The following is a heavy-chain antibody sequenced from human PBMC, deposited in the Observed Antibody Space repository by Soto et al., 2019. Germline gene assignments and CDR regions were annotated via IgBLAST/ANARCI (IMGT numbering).Heavy chain of an antibody. D-gene: IGHD6-13*01. CDR1: GGSISSSSYY. Sequence: QLQLQESGPGLVKPSETLSLTCTVSGGSISSSSYYWGWIRQPPGKGLEWIGSIYYSGSTYYNPSLKSRVTISVDTSKNQFSLKLSSVTPADTAVYYCASCYSSSWYDRGVWFDPWGQGTLVTVSS. CDR3: ASCYSSSWYDRGVWFDP. V-gene: IGHV4-39*01. CDR2: IYYSGST. J-gene: IGHJ5*02.